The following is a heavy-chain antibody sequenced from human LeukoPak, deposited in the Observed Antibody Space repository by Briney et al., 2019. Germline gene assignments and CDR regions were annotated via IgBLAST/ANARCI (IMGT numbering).Heavy chain of an antibody. CDR1: GYTFTIYA. D-gene: IGHD7-27*01. J-gene: IGHJ4*02. CDR2: INAGNGNT. V-gene: IGHV1-3*01. Sequence: ASVKVSCKASGYTFTIYAMHWVRQAPGQRLEWMGWINAGNGNTKYSQKFQGRVTITRDTSASTAYMELSSLRSEDTAVYYCARDLGSPWAYFDYWGQGTLVTVSS. CDR3: ARDLGSPWAYFDY.